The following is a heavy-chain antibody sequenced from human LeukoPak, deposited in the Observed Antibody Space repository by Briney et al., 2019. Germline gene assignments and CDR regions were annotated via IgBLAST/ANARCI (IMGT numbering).Heavy chain of an antibody. Sequence: SETLSLTCTVSGGSMSSYYWSWIRQPAGKGLEWIGRIYTSGSTNCNPSLKSRVTMSVDTSKNQFSLKLSSVTAADTAVYYCARGNSGYSSSWLDYWGQGTLVTVSS. CDR1: GGSMSSYY. CDR3: ARGNSGYSSSWLDY. V-gene: IGHV4-4*07. D-gene: IGHD6-13*01. CDR2: IYTSGST. J-gene: IGHJ4*02.